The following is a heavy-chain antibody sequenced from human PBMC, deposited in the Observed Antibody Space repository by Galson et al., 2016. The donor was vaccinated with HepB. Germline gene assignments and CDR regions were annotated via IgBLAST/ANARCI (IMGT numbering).Heavy chain of an antibody. J-gene: IGHJ2*01. D-gene: IGHD3-22*01. CDR2: IIPIFGTR. Sequence: SVKVSCKASGGTFRSNAISWVRQAPRQGLEWMGGIIPIFGTRNYAQKFQGRVTITADESTSTAYMELSSLRSEDTAVYYCARAPYDSSGYYPPYWYFDLWGRGTQVTVSS. CDR3: ARAPYDSSGYYPPYWYFDL. V-gene: IGHV1-69*13. CDR1: GGTFRSNA.